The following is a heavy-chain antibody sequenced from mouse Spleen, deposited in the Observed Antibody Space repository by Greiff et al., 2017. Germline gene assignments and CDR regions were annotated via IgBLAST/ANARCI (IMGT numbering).Heavy chain of an antibody. CDR1: GYTFTSYW. Sequence: QVQLKQSGTELVKPGASVKLSCKASGYTFTSYWMHWVKQRPGQGLEWIGNINPSNGGTNYNEKFKSKATLTVDKSSSTAYMQLSSLTSEDSAVYYCARGAALYAMDYWGQGTSVTVSS. J-gene: IGHJ4*01. CDR2: INPSNGGT. V-gene: IGHV1-53*01. CDR3: ARGAALYAMDY.